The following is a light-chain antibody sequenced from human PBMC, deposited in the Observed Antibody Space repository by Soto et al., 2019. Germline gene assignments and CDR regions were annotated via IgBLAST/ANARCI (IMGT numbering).Light chain of an antibody. CDR1: QSVGSF. Sequence: KVMTQSPATLSMSPGARATLSCRASQSVGSFLAWYQQKPGQAPRLLIYGASTRATGIPARFSGSGSGTEVTLTISSLQSEDFAVYYCQQYTNWPSWTFGQGTKVE. V-gene: IGKV3-15*01. CDR2: GAS. J-gene: IGKJ1*01. CDR3: QQYTNWPSWT.